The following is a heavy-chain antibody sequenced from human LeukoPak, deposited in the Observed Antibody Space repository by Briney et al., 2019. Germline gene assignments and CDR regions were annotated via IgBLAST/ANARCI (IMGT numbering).Heavy chain of an antibody. CDR3: ARESSGVTTELDY. Sequence: PGGSLRLSCAASGFTFSSYWMHWVRQAPGKGLVWVSRINSDGSSTSYADSVKGRFTISRDNAKNTLYLQMNSLRTEDTAVYYCARESSGVTTELDYWGQGTLVTVSS. CDR2: INSDGSST. CDR1: GFTFSSYW. J-gene: IGHJ4*02. D-gene: IGHD4-17*01. V-gene: IGHV3-74*01.